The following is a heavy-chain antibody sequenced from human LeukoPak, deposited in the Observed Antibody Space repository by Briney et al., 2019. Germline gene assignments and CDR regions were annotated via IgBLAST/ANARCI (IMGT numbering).Heavy chain of an antibody. J-gene: IGHJ6*03. V-gene: IGHV1-8*01. Sequence: ASVKVSCKASGYTFTSYDINWVRQAAGQGLEGMGWMNPNSGNTVYAQKFQGRVTMTRNTSISTAYMELSSLRSEDTAVYYCARGASLPKHYYGSGSRLDYYYYYMDVWGKGTTVTVSS. CDR1: GYTFTSYD. CDR3: ARGASLPKHYYGSGSRLDYYYYYMDV. CDR2: MNPNSGNT. D-gene: IGHD3-10*01.